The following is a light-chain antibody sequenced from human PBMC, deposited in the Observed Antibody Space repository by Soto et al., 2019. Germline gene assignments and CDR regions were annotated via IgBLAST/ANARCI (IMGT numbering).Light chain of an antibody. CDR3: QKYNSAPLT. Sequence: DIQMTQSPSSLSASVGDRVTITCRASQDISNYLAWYQQKPGKVPKLLIYTASTLQSGVPSRFSGSGSGTYFTLTISSLQPEDVATYYCQKYNSAPLTFGGGTKVEI. CDR1: QDISNY. CDR2: TAS. J-gene: IGKJ4*01. V-gene: IGKV1-27*01.